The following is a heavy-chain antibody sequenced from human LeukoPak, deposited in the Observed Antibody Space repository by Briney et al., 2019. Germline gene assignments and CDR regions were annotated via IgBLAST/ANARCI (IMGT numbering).Heavy chain of an antibody. V-gene: IGHV4-61*02. Sequence: SETLSLTCAVSGYSISSGSYYWSWIRQPAGKGLEWIGRIYTSGSTNYNPSLKSRVTISVDTSKNQFSLKLSSVTAADTVVYYCARGADFWSGYSDLYYFDYWGQGTLVTVSS. J-gene: IGHJ4*02. CDR1: GYSISSGSYY. CDR2: IYTSGST. CDR3: ARGADFWSGYSDLYYFDY. D-gene: IGHD3-3*01.